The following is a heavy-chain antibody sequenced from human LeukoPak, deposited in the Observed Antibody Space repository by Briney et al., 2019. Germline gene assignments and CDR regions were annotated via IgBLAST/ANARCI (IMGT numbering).Heavy chain of an antibody. J-gene: IGHJ4*02. D-gene: IGHD1/OR15-1a*01. CDR1: GITFSSYA. Sequence: GSLRRSCEAPGITFSSYAKSWGRHPPGEVLEWIGEINHSGSTNYNPSLKSRVTIPVDTSKNQFSLKLSSVTAADTAVYYCAARNKNYFDYWGQGTLVTVSS. V-gene: IGHV4-34*08. CDR3: AARNKNYFDY. CDR2: INHSGST.